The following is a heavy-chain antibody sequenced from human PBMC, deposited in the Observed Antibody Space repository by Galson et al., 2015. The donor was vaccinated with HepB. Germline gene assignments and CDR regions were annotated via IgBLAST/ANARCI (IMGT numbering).Heavy chain of an antibody. CDR3: ARDLGCSGGSCYSAPYNWFDP. J-gene: IGHJ5*02. V-gene: IGHV1-18*04. Sequence: SVKVSCKASGYTFTSYGISWVRQAPGQGLEWMGWISAYNGNTNYAQKLQGRVTMTTDTSTSTDYMELRSLRSDDTAVYYCARDLGCSGGSCYSAPYNWFDPWGQGTLVTVSS. D-gene: IGHD2-15*01. CDR2: ISAYNGNT. CDR1: GYTFTSYG.